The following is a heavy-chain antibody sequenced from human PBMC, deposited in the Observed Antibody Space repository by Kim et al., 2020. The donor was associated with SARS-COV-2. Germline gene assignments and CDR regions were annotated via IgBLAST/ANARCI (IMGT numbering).Heavy chain of an antibody. CDR1: GGSISSYY. CDR3: ARATWSGGGSSSSWYPHAFDI. J-gene: IGHJ3*02. D-gene: IGHD6-13*01. V-gene: IGHV4-59*01. CDR2: IYYSGST. Sequence: SETLSLTCTVSGGSISSYYWSWIRQPPGKGLEWIGYIYYSGSTNYNPSLKSRVTISVDTSKNQFSLKLSSVTAADTAVYYCARATWSGGGSSSSWYPHAFDIWGQGTMVTVSS.